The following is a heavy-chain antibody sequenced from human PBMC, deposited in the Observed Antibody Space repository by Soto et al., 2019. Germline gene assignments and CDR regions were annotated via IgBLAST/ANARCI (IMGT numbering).Heavy chain of an antibody. CDR2: ISAYNGNT. V-gene: IGHV1-18*01. D-gene: IGHD3-9*01. J-gene: IGHJ5*02. Sequence: GASVKVSCKASGSTFTSYGISWVRQAPGQGLEWMGWISAYNGNTNYAQKLQGRVTMTTDTSTSTAYMELRSLRSDDTAVYYCARYGPGRYFDHTARFDPWGQGTLVTVSS. CDR1: GSTFTSYG. CDR3: ARYGPGRYFDHTARFDP.